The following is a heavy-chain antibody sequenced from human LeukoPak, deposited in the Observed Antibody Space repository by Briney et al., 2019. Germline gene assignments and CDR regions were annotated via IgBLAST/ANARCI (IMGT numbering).Heavy chain of an antibody. Sequence: SETLSLTCTVSGDSMIDNNFYWGWTRQSPQKGLEWIASIYYNGRSLYNPSLRSRVTVSLDAPKNQIFLKLSSVTAADTAVYYCTKDSFGAVRDSWGRGILVTVSS. J-gene: IGHJ5*02. V-gene: IGHV4-39*07. D-gene: IGHD1-26*01. CDR2: IYYNGRS. CDR3: TKDSFGAVRDS. CDR1: GDSMIDNNFY.